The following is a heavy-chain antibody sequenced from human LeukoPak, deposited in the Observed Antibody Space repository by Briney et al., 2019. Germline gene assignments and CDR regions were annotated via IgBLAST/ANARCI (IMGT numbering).Heavy chain of an antibody. D-gene: IGHD6-19*01. J-gene: IGHJ4*02. CDR1: GFTFDDYG. CDR2: INWNGGST. CDR3: SRGKSSGGARDY. V-gene: IGHV3-20*04. Sequence: GGSLRLSCAASGFTFDDYGMSWVRQAPGKGLEWVSGINWNGGSTGYADSVKGRFTISRDNAKNSLYLQMNRLRAEDTAVYYCSRGKSSGGARDYWAQGTLVSVSS.